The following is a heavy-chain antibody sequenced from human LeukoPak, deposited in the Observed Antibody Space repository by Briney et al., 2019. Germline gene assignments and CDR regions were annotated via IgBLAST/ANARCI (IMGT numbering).Heavy chain of an antibody. CDR3: ARGDNSGPDYYYYMDV. J-gene: IGHJ6*03. CDR2: ISWNSGSI. CDR1: GLTFDDYA. V-gene: IGHV3-9*01. D-gene: IGHD6-19*01. Sequence: GGSLRLSCAASGLTFDDYAMHWVRQAPGKGLEWVSGISWNSGSIGYADSVKGRFTISRDNAKNSLYLQMNSLRAEDTAVYYCARGDNSGPDYYYYMDVWGKGTTVTISS.